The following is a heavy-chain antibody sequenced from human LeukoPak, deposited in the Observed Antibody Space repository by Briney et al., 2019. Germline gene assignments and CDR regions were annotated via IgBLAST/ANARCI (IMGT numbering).Heavy chain of an antibody. D-gene: IGHD6-13*01. CDR1: GFTFSSYS. CDR2: ISSSSSYI. V-gene: IGHV3-21*01. Sequence: WGSLRLSCAASGFTFSSYSRNWVRQAPGKGLEWVSSISSSSSYIHYADSVKGRFTISRDNAKNSLYLQMNSLRAEDTAVYYCARGPGIPGWGQGTLVTVSS. CDR3: ARGPGIPG. J-gene: IGHJ4*02.